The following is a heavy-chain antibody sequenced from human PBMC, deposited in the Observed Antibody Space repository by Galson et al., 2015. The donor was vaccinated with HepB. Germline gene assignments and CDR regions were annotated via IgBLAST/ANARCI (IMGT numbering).Heavy chain of an antibody. CDR3: ARDEDYDILTGYYFDAFDI. CDR1: GFTFSSYA. CDR2: ISYDGSNK. V-gene: IGHV3-30*04. Sequence: SLRLSCAASGFTFSSYAMHWVRQAPGKGLEWVAVISYDGSNKYYADSVKGRFTISRDNSKNTLYLRMNSLRAEDTAVYYCARDEDYDILTGYYFDAFDIWGQGTMATVSS. D-gene: IGHD3-9*01. J-gene: IGHJ3*02.